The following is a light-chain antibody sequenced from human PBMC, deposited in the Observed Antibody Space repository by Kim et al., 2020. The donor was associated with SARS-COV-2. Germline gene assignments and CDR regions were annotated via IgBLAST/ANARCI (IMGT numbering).Light chain of an antibody. Sequence: GGTAIITCGSSTGTVTSGHYPDWFQQKPGQAPRTLIYDTTNKQSWTPARFSGSLLGGKAALTLTGAQPEDEAEYYCLLSFSGAYWVFGGGTQLTVL. CDR3: LLSFSGAYWV. CDR2: DTT. CDR1: TGTVTSGHY. J-gene: IGLJ3*02. V-gene: IGLV7-46*01.